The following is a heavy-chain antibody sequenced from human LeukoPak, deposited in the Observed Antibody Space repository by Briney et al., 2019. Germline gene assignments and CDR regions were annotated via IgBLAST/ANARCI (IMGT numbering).Heavy chain of an antibody. CDR1: GGSISSYY. CDR2: IYTSGST. V-gene: IGHV4-4*07. Sequence: SETLSLTCTVSGGSISSYYWSWVRQPAGKGLEWIGRIYTSGSTNYNPSLKSRVTMSVDTSKNQFSLKLSSVTAADTAVYYCAREITYYYYYGMDVWGQGTTVTVSS. CDR3: AREITYYYYYGMDV. J-gene: IGHJ6*02.